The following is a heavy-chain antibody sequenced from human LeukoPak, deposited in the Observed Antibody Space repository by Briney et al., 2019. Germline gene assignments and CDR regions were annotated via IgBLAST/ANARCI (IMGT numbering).Heavy chain of an antibody. CDR3: YTDRTTIFGIVILPFD. Sequence: PGGSLRLSCAASGFTFSNFGMHWVRQAPGKGLEWVGRIKSKSDGGTTDYAAPVKGRFSISRDDSKNTVYLQMNSLKTEDTAVYLCYTDRTTIFGIVILPFDWGQGTLVNVSS. V-gene: IGHV3-15*01. CDR2: IKSKSDGGTT. J-gene: IGHJ4*01. CDR1: GFTFSNFG. D-gene: IGHD3-3*01.